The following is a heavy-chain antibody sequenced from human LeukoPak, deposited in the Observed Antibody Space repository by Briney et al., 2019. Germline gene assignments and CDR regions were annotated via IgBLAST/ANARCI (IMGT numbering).Heavy chain of an antibody. CDR3: ATVGYCSSTSCYDYFDY. Sequence: ASVMVSCKVSGYTLTELSMHWVRQAPGKGLEWMGGFDPEDGETIYAQKFQGRVTMTEDTSTDTAYMELSSLRSEDTAVYYCATVGYCSSTSCYDYFDYWGQGTLVTVSS. D-gene: IGHD2-2*01. V-gene: IGHV1-24*01. CDR2: FDPEDGET. J-gene: IGHJ4*02. CDR1: GYTLTELS.